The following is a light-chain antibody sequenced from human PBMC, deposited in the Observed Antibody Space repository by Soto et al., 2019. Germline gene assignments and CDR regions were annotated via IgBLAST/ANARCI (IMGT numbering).Light chain of an antibody. CDR3: QQYSPYSYS. CDR1: QSTTGW. V-gene: IGKV1-5*03. Sequence: DIQMTQSPSTLSASIGDRVTITCRASQSTTGWLAWYQQNPGKAPKLLIYGTSSLETGVPSRFSGSGSGTEFTLTITYLQPDDFATYYCQQYSPYSYSFGQGTKLEIK. J-gene: IGKJ2*03. CDR2: GTS.